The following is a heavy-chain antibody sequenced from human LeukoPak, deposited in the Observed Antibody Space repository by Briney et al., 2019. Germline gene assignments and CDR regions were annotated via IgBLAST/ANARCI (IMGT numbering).Heavy chain of an antibody. CDR3: ARGIELRGTPPTGGY. CDR1: GFTFSSYW. V-gene: IGHV3-74*01. Sequence: GGSLRLSCAASGFTFSSYWMHWVRQAPGKGLVWVSRINTDGSSTTYADSVKGRFTISRDNAKNTLYLQMNSLRAEDTAVYYCARGIELRGTPPTGGYWGQGTLVTVSS. CDR2: INTDGSST. D-gene: IGHD7-27*01. J-gene: IGHJ4*02.